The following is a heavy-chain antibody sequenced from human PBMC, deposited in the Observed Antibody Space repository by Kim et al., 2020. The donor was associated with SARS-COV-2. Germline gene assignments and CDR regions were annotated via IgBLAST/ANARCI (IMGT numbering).Heavy chain of an antibody. J-gene: IGHJ4*02. CDR1: GFTFSDHY. V-gene: IGHV3-72*01. CDR3: ARGSGWPYYFDY. D-gene: IGHD6-19*01. CDR2: TRNKANSYTT. Sequence: GGSLRLSCAASGFTFSDHYMDWVRQAPGKGLEWVGRTRNKANSYTTEYAASVKGRFTISRDDSKNSLYLQMNSLKTEDTAVYYCARGSGWPYYFDYWGQGTLVTVSS.